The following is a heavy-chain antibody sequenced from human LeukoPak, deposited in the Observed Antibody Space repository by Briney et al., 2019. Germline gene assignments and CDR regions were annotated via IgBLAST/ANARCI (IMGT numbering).Heavy chain of an antibody. CDR2: INPNSGGT. D-gene: IGHD1-26*01. V-gene: IGHV1-2*02. CDR1: GYTFTSYA. Sequence: ASVKVSCKASGYTFTSYAMHWVRQAPGQGLEWMGWINPNSGGTNYAQKFQGRVTMTRDTSISTAYMELSRLRSDDTAVYYCARDPPPGTQWELEYYFDYWGQGTLVTVSS. CDR3: ARDPPPGTQWELEYYFDY. J-gene: IGHJ4*02.